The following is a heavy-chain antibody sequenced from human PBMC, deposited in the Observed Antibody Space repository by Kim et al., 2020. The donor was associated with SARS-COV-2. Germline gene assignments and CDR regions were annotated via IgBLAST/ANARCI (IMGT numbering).Heavy chain of an antibody. V-gene: IGHV3-33*01. J-gene: IGHJ6*03. Sequence: GGSLRLSCAASGFSFSSYGMHWVRQAPGKGLEWVAVIWYDGSNKYYADSVKGRFTISRDNSKNTLYLQMNSLRAEDTAVYYCARDLHSYDVWSGRNYYMDVSGEGTTVTVSS. CDR2: IWYDGSNK. CDR1: GFSFSSYG. D-gene: IGHD3-3*01. CDR3: ARDLHSYDVWSGRNYYMDV.